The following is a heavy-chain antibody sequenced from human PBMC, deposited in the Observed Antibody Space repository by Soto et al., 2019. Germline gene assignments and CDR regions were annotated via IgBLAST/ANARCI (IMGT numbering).Heavy chain of an antibody. CDR2: ISAYNGNT. D-gene: IGHD6-13*01. CDR3: ARDAAAGLNDY. Sequence: QVQLVQSGAEVKKAGASVKVSCNATGYTFTRYGISWVRQAPGQGLEWMGWISAYNGNTKYVQKFQGRVTMTTDTSTSTAYMELRSLRSDDTAVYYCARDAAAGLNDYWGQETLVTVSS. CDR1: GYTFTRYG. V-gene: IGHV1-18*01. J-gene: IGHJ4*02.